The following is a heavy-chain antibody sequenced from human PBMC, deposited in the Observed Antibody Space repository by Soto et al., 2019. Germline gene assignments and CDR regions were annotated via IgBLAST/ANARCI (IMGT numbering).Heavy chain of an antibody. CDR2: IRSNSDGGTT. J-gene: IGHJ3*02. D-gene: IGHD1-7*01. V-gene: IGHV3-15*07. CDR1: GFTFTNAW. CDR3: STTIAGTNTFGI. Sequence: EVQLVESGGGLVTPGGSLRLSCEASGFTFTNAWMNWVRQAPGQGLEWVGRIRSNSDGGTTDYAAPVKGRFSISRDDSKNTLYLQMNSLKTEDTAVYYCSTTIAGTNTFGIWGQGTMVTVSS.